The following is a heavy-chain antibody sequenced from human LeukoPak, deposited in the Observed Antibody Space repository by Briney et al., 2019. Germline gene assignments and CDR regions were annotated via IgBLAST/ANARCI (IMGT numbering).Heavy chain of an antibody. Sequence: SVKVSCKASGGTFSSYAISWVRQAPGQGLEWMGRIIPILGIANYAQKFQGRVTITADKSTSTAYMELSSLRSEDTAVYYCAREGYCSGGSCSNWFDPWGQGTLVTVSS. D-gene: IGHD2-15*01. V-gene: IGHV1-69*04. J-gene: IGHJ5*02. CDR3: AREGYCSGGSCSNWFDP. CDR2: IIPILGIA. CDR1: GGTFSSYA.